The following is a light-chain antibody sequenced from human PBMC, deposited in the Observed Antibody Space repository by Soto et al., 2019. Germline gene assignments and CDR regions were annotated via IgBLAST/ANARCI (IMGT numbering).Light chain of an antibody. V-gene: IGLV2-14*01. Sequence: QSALTQPASVSGSPGQSITISCTGTSSDVGGYNYVSWYQQHPGKASKLMIYEVSNRPSGVSNRFSGSKSGNTASLTVSGLQAEDGADYYCISKRSSDPLYVFGTGTKVTVL. CDR2: EVS. J-gene: IGLJ1*01. CDR1: SSDVGGYNY. CDR3: ISKRSSDPLYV.